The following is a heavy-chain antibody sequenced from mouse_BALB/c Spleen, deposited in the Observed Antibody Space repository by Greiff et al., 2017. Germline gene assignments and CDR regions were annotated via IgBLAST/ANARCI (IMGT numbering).Heavy chain of an antibody. D-gene: IGHD2-3*01. CDR1: GYTFTSYY. V-gene: IGHV1S56*01. CDR3: ARRGDYDESDFDY. J-gene: IGHJ2*01. CDR2: IYPGDGST. Sequence: VQLQQSGPELVKPGASVKMSCKASGYTFTSYYIHWVKQRPGQGLEWIGWIYPGDGSTKYTEKFKGKTTLTADKSSSTAYMLLSSLTSEDSAIYFCARRGDYDESDFDYWGQGTTLTVSS.